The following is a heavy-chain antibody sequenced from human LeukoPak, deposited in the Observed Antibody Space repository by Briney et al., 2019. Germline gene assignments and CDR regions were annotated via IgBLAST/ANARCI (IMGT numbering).Heavy chain of an antibody. CDR3: AREIAADRGFDS. CDR1: ESTFDHA. J-gene: IGHJ4*02. D-gene: IGHD6-6*01. V-gene: IGHV3-9*01. Sequence: GGSLRLSCTASESTFDHAMHWVRQTPGKGLEWVSGIGWNSARTGYADSVRGRFTISRDNAKNSLYLQMNSLRAEDTAVYYCAREIAADRGFDSWGQGTLVTVSS. CDR2: IGWNSART.